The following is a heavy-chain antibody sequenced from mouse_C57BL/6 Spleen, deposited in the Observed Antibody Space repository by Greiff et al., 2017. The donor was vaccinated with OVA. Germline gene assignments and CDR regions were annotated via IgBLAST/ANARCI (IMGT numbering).Heavy chain of an antibody. V-gene: IGHV1-52*01. CDR2: IDPSDSET. J-gene: IGHJ4*01. CDR3: CVVLRCACSFDY. CDR1: GYTFTSYW. Sequence: VQLQQPGAELVRPGSSVKLSCTASGYTFTSYWMHWVKQRPIQGLEWIGNIDPSDSETHYNPKFQDKATLTVDKSSSTSYMQLSSLTSEDSAVYYCCVVLRCACSFDYWGQGTSVTVSS. D-gene: IGHD1-1*02.